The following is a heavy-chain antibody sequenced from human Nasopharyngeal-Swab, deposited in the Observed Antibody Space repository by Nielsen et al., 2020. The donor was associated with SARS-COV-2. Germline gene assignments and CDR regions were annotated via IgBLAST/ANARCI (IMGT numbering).Heavy chain of an antibody. V-gene: IGHV3-74*01. Sequence: GESLKISCAASGFTFSSYGMHWVRQVPGKGLVWVSRIDEHGSTINHADSVEGRFTISRDNAKNTLFLQMNSLRAEDTAVYYCGRDLGGRFSTWGQGTLVTVSS. J-gene: IGHJ5*02. CDR3: GRDLGGRFST. CDR1: GFTFSSYG. CDR2: IDEHGSTI. D-gene: IGHD3-16*01.